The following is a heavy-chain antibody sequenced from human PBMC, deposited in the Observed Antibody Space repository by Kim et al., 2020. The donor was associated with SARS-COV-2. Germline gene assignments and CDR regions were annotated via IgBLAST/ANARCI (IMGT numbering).Heavy chain of an antibody. J-gene: IGHJ5*02. Sequence: SVKVSCKASGYTFSNYAITWVRQAPGQGLEWMGRIIAILGFSHYAQKFQGRVTITGDTSTTTVYMELSSLRSDDTAVYYCARGGGGGYACFNNNWLEP. V-gene: IGHV1-69*04. D-gene: IGHD3-16*01. CDR1: GYTFSNYA. CDR2: IIAILGFS. CDR3: ARGGGGGYACFNNNWLEP.